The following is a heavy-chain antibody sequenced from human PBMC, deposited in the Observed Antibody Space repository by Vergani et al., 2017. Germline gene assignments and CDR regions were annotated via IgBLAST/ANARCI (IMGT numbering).Heavy chain of an antibody. D-gene: IGHD2-2*01. V-gene: IGHV4-34*01. Sequence: QVQLQQWGAGLLKPPETLSLTCAVYGGSFSGYYWSWIRQPPGKGLEWIGEINHSGGTTYNPSAKTRVTISVDSCKNQFSLKLIYMTAADTAVYYCARGRSVVVRAALWWFDRWDRGTVITVSS. CDR2: INHSGGT. J-gene: IGHJ5*02. CDR1: GGSFSGYY. CDR3: ARGRSVVVRAALWWFDR.